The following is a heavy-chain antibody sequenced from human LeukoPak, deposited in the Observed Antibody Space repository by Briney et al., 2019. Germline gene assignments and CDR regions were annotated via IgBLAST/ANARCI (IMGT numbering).Heavy chain of an antibody. Sequence: GGSLRLSCAASGFTFSSYAMHWVRQAPGKGLEWVAVISYDGSNKYYADSVKGRFTISGDNSKNTLYLQMNSLRAEDTAVYYCARTGRGYGDYYYGMDVWGQGTTVTVSS. J-gene: IGHJ6*02. CDR3: ARTGRGYGDYYYGMDV. CDR2: ISYDGSNK. D-gene: IGHD4-17*01. V-gene: IGHV3-30-3*01. CDR1: GFTFSSYA.